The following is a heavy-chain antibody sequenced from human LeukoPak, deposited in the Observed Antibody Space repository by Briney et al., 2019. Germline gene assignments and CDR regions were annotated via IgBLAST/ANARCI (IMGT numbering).Heavy chain of an antibody. CDR3: ARDRNWFDP. CDR1: GGSISSYY. V-gene: IGHV4-59*01. CDR2: IHYSGST. J-gene: IGHJ5*02. Sequence: SETLSLTCTVSGGSISSYYWSWIRQPPGKGLEWIGYIHYSGSTNYNPSLKSRVTISVDTSKNQFSLKLSSVTAADTAVYYCARDRNWFDPWGQGTLVTVSS.